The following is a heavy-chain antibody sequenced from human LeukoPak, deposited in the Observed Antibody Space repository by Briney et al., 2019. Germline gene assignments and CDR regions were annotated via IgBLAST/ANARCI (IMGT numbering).Heavy chain of an antibody. V-gene: IGHV1-18*01. CDR2: ISAYNGNT. D-gene: IGHD3-10*01. CDR1: GYTSTTYG. J-gene: IGHJ4*02. Sequence: ASVKVSCKASGYTSTTYGISWVRQAPGQGLEWMGWISAYNGNTNYAQKLQGRVTMTTDTSTSTAYMELRSLRSDDTAVYYCARLLGFGELLYENYFDYWGQGTLVTVSS. CDR3: ARLLGFGELLYENYFDY.